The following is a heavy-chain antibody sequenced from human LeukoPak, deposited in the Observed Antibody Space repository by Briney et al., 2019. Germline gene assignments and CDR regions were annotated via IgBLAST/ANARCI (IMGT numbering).Heavy chain of an antibody. D-gene: IGHD5-18*01. CDR1: GFTFSSYS. CDR3: ARASGDIVETATMGSY. Sequence: GGSLRLSCAASGFTFSSYSMNWVRQAPGKGLEWVSSISSSSSSSIYYADSVKGRFTISRDNAKNSLYLQMNSLRAEDTAVNYCARASGDIVETATMGSYWGQGTLVTVSS. CDR2: ISSSSSSSI. V-gene: IGHV3-21*01. J-gene: IGHJ4*02.